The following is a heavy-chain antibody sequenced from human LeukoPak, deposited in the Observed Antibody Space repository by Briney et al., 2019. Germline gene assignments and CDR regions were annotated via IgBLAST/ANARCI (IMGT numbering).Heavy chain of an antibody. D-gene: IGHD1-26*01. CDR1: GGSISSGDYY. V-gene: IGHV4-30-4*08. CDR3: ARGGGSYPIDY. CDR2: IYYSGST. J-gene: IGHJ4*02. Sequence: SQTLSLTCTVSGGSISSGDYYWSWIRQPPGKGLEWIGYIYYSGSTYYNPSLKSRFTISVDTSKNQFSLKLSSVTAADTAVYYCARGGGSYPIDYWGQGTLVTVSS.